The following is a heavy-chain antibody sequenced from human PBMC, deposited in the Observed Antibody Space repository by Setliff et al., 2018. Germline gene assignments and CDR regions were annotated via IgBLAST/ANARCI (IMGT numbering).Heavy chain of an antibody. J-gene: IGHJ5*02. CDR1: GYTLTELS. D-gene: IGHD3-3*01. CDR2: FDPEDGET. Sequence: ASVKVSCKVSGYTLTELSMHWVRQAPGKGLEWMGGFDPEDGETIYAQKFQGGVTITRNTSISTAYMELSSLRSEDTAVYYCARGRRGNYDFWSGYSNWFDPWGQGTLVTVS. V-gene: IGHV1-24*01. CDR3: ARGRRGNYDFWSGYSNWFDP.